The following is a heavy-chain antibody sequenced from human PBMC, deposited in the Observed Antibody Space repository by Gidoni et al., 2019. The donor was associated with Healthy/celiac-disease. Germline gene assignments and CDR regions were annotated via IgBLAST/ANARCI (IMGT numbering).Heavy chain of an antibody. CDR1: GYTLTELS. Sequence: QVQLVQSGAEVKKPGASVKVSCKVSGYTLTELSMPWVRQAPGKGLEWMGGFDPEDGETIYAQKFQGRVTMTEDTSTDTAYMELSSLRSEDTAVYYCATSGYCSSSTSCYTHYGMDVWGQGTTVTVSS. D-gene: IGHD2-2*02. V-gene: IGHV1-24*01. CDR2: FDPEDGET. CDR3: ATSGYCSSSTSCYTHYGMDV. J-gene: IGHJ6*02.